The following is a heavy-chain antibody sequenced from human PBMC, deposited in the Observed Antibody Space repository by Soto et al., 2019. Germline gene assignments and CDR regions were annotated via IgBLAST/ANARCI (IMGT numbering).Heavy chain of an antibody. CDR3: ASTANPYDSSGYYPNWFDP. V-gene: IGHV1-45*02. D-gene: IGHD3-22*01. Sequence: GASVKVSCKASGYTFTYRYLHWVRQAPGQALEWMGWITPFNGNTNYAQKFQDRVTITRDRSMSTAYMELSSLRSEDTAMYYCASTANPYDSSGYYPNWFDPWGQGTLVTVSS. J-gene: IGHJ5*02. CDR2: ITPFNGNT. CDR1: GYTFTYRY.